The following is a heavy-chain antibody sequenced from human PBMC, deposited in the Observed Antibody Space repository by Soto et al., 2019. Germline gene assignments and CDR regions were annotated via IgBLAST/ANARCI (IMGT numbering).Heavy chain of an antibody. Sequence: QVQLVQSGAEVKKPGASVKVSCKASGYTFTNYDIYWVRQATGQGLEWMGWMHPNSGNTGYAQKFQGRVTMPRNTSISTAYMALSSLRSEDTAVYYCARGLSYRQDWGQGTLVTVSS. J-gene: IGHJ4*02. D-gene: IGHD1-26*01. V-gene: IGHV1-8*01. CDR3: ARGLSYRQD. CDR2: MHPNSGNT. CDR1: GYTFTNYD.